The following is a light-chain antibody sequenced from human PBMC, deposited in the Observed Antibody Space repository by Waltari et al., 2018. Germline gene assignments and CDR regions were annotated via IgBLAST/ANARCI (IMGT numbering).Light chain of an antibody. CDR3: AAWDDSLGVSYV. Sequence: QSVLTQPPSVSGTPGQTVTISCFGTNSNIGRNSVFWYQQLPGTAPKLLIYKDDQRPSGVPDRFSGSKSGTSASLAIRGLRSEDEADYYCAAWDDSLGVSYVFGSGTKVTV. CDR2: KDD. CDR1: NSNIGRNS. J-gene: IGLJ1*01. V-gene: IGLV1-47*01.